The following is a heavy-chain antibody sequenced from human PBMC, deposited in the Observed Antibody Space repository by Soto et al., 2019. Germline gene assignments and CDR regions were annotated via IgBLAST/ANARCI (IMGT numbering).Heavy chain of an antibody. D-gene: IGHD6-19*01. Sequence: PGGSLRLSCAASGFTFSSYAMSWVRQAPGKGLEWVSAISGSGGSTYYADSVKGRFTISRDNSKNTLYLQMNSLRAEDTAVYYCARHIAVAGTNWFDPWGQGTLVTVSS. CDR3: ARHIAVAGTNWFDP. J-gene: IGHJ5*02. V-gene: IGHV3-23*01. CDR1: GFTFSSYA. CDR2: ISGSGGST.